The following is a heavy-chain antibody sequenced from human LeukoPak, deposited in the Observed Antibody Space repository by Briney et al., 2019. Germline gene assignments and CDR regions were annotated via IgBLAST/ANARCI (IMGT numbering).Heavy chain of an antibody. D-gene: IGHD4-17*01. Sequence: PGGSLRLSCAASGFNFNNYWMSWVRQAPGKGVEWVANIKKDGGDKYYVDSVRGRFTISRDDAKNSLSLQMNSLSVEDTAIYYCVRDGDYFDYWGQGTPVTVSS. CDR2: IKKDGGDK. CDR1: GFNFNNYW. J-gene: IGHJ4*02. V-gene: IGHV3-7*01. CDR3: VRDGDYFDY.